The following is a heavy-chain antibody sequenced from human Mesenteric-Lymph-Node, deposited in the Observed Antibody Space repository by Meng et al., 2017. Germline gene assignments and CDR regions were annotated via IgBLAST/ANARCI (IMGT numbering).Heavy chain of an antibody. Sequence: SVKVSCKASGVTFSSYAISWVRQAPGQGLEWMGGIIPIFGTANYAQKFQGRVTITTDESTSTAYMELSSLRSEDTAVYYCAREADCSGGSCYGYWGQGTLVTVSS. CDR1: GVTFSSYA. V-gene: IGHV1-69*05. CDR2: IIPIFGTA. CDR3: AREADCSGGSCYGY. J-gene: IGHJ4*02. D-gene: IGHD2-15*01.